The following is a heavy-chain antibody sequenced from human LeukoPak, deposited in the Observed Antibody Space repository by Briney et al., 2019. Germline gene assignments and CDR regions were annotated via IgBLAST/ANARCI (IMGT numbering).Heavy chain of an antibody. CDR2: IFVDGSA. CDR1: GFTVRNNY. CDR3: AIRIAASDFDY. Sequence: GGSLRLSCAASGFTVRNNYMSWVRQAPGKRLEWVSVIFVDGSASYADSVRGRFTISRDNSKNTLYLQMNSLRAEDTAVYYCAIRIAASDFDYWGQGTLVTVSS. V-gene: IGHV3-53*01. J-gene: IGHJ4*02. D-gene: IGHD6-13*01.